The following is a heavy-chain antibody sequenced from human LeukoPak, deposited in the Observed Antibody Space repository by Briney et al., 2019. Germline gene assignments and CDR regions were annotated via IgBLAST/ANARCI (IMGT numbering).Heavy chain of an antibody. J-gene: IGHJ5*02. Sequence: ASVKVSCKASGYTFTSYGISWVRQAPGQGLEWMGWISAYNGNTNYAQKLQGRVTMTTDTSTSTAYMELRSLRSDDTAVYYCARGRLELLWFGELSRRRNWFDPWGQGTLVTVSS. V-gene: IGHV1-18*01. CDR2: ISAYNGNT. CDR3: ARGRLELLWFGELSRRRNWFDP. D-gene: IGHD3-10*01. CDR1: GYTFTSYG.